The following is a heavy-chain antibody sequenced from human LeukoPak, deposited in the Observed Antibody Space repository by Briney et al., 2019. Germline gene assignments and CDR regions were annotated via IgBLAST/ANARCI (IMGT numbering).Heavy chain of an antibody. CDR3: ARIPYGDYGVDY. Sequence: ASVKVSCKASGYTFTSYDINWVRQATGQGLEWMGWMNPNSGNTGYAQKFQGRVTMTRNTSISTAYMELSSLRSEDTAVYYCARIPYGDYGVDYWGQGTLVTVSS. V-gene: IGHV1-8*02. J-gene: IGHJ4*02. CDR2: MNPNSGNT. CDR1: GYTFTSYD. D-gene: IGHD4-17*01.